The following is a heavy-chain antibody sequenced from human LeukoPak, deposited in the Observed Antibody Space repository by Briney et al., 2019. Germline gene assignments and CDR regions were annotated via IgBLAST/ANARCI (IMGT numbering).Heavy chain of an antibody. CDR2: ISGSGSST. V-gene: IGHV3-23*01. CDR3: ARGGLGASGTYAAFHF. CDR1: GFTFSTYA. J-gene: IGHJ3*01. Sequence: GGSLRLSCAASGFTFSTYAMSWVRQAPGKGLEWVSSISGSGSSTYYADSVKGRFTISRDNSKNTLYLQMNSLRAEDTAVYYCARGGLGASGTYAAFHFWGQGTMVTVSS. D-gene: IGHD3-10*01.